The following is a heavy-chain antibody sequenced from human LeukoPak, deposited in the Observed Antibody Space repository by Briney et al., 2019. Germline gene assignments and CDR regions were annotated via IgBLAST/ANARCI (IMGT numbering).Heavy chain of an antibody. D-gene: IGHD6-13*01. Sequence: GGALQISWNSSGSLFTKNWIGGVRPGPGEGEGWRGLIYPGESETKSSPSFQGQVTFSVNKSIRTASLHCSSLQASDTAMYYCARFGYTSSLDYWGQGTLVTVSS. J-gene: IGHJ4*02. V-gene: IGHV5-51*01. CDR3: ARFGYTSSLDY. CDR2: IYPGESET. CDR1: GSLFTKNW.